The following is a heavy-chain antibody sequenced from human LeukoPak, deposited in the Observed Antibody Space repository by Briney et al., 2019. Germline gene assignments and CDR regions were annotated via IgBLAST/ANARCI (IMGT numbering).Heavy chain of an antibody. CDR1: GGSISSSSYY. V-gene: IGHV4-39*07. J-gene: IGHJ4*02. Sequence: SETLSLTRTVSGGSISSSSYYWGWIRQPPGKGLEWIGSIYYSGSTYYNPSLKSRVTVSVDTSKNQFSLKLSSVTAADTAVYYCARDPPPYYYDSSGLTWGQGTLVTVSS. D-gene: IGHD3-22*01. CDR2: IYYSGST. CDR3: ARDPPPYYYDSSGLT.